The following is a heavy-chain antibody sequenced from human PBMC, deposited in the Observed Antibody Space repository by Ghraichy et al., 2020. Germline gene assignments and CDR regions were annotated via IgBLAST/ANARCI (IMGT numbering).Heavy chain of an antibody. CDR2: INSYKTDI. CDR3: VRSYSGSYTQFDY. D-gene: IGHD1-26*01. Sequence: GGSLRLSCAASGFSFSTYSLNWVRQAPGKGLEWVSSINSYKTDIYYADSVKGRFTISRDNAKNSLYLKMNSLRAEDTAVYYCVRSYSGSYTQFDYWGQGTLVTVSS. V-gene: IGHV3-21*01. CDR1: GFSFSTYS. J-gene: IGHJ4*02.